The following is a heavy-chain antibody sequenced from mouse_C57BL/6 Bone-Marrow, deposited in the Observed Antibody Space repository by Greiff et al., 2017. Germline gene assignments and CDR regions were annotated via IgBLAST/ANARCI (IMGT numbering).Heavy chain of an antibody. CDR1: GFNIKDDY. J-gene: IGHJ3*01. Sequence: VQLQQSGAELVRPGASVTLSCTASGFNIKDDYMHWVKQRPEQGLEWIGWIDPENGDTEYASKFQGKATITVDTSSNTAYLQLSSRTSEDTGVYYCTRIAYWGQGTLVTVSA. CDR2: IDPENGDT. V-gene: IGHV14-4*01. CDR3: TRIAY.